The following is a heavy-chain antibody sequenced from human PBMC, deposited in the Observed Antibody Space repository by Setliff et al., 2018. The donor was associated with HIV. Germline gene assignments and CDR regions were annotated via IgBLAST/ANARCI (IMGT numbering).Heavy chain of an antibody. Sequence: ASVKVSCKASGYTFGSYGINWVRQAPGQGLEWMGWINTNTGKPTYAQGFTGRYVFSLDTSVSAAYLQINSLKAEDSAVYYCASFSGYIDWSTHNWFDPWGQGTLVTVSS. V-gene: IGHV7-4-1*02. D-gene: IGHD3-9*01. CDR2: INTNTGKP. J-gene: IGHJ5*02. CDR3: ASFSGYIDWSTHNWFDP. CDR1: GYTFGSYG.